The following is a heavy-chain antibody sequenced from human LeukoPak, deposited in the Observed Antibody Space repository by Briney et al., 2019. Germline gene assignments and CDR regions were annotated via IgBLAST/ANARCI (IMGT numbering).Heavy chain of an antibody. Sequence: GGSLRLSCAASGFTFSNYAMSWVRQAPGKGLEWVSVIYSGSSTYYADSVKGRFTISRDNSKNTLYLQMNSLRAEDTAVYYCARLFYYDSSGYYLDYWGQGTLVTVSS. D-gene: IGHD3-22*01. CDR3: ARLFYYDSSGYYLDY. V-gene: IGHV3-66*01. CDR1: GFTFSNYA. J-gene: IGHJ4*02. CDR2: IYSGSST.